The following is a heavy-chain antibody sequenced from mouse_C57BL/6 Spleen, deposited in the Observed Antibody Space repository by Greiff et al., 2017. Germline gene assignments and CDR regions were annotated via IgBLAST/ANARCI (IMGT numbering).Heavy chain of an antibody. CDR2: ISSGSSTI. Sequence: EVKLQESGGGLVKPGGSLKISCAASGFTFSDYGMHWVRQAPEKGLEWVAYISSGSSTIYYADTVKGRFTISRDNAKNTLFLQMTSLRSEDTAMYYCARFLVREAMDYWGQGTSVTVSS. V-gene: IGHV5-17*01. D-gene: IGHD2-14*01. J-gene: IGHJ4*01. CDR1: GFTFSDYG. CDR3: ARFLVREAMDY.